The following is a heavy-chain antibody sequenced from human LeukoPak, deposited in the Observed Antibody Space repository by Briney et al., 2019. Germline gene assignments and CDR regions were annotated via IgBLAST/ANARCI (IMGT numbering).Heavy chain of an antibody. CDR3: ARGYYDSSGYDPGLGY. J-gene: IGHJ4*02. V-gene: IGHV1-46*01. Sequence: ASVKVSCKASGYTFTSYYMHWVRQAPGQGLEWMGLINPSGGSTNYAQKFQGRVSMTRDTSTSTVYMELSSLRSEDTAMYWCARGYYDSSGYDPGLGYWGQGTLVTVSS. CDR1: GYTFTSYY. CDR2: INPSGGST. D-gene: IGHD3-22*01.